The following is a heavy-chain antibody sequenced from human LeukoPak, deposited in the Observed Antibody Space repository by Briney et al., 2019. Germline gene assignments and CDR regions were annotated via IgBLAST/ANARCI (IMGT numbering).Heavy chain of an antibody. D-gene: IGHD3-22*01. CDR1: GFTFSNAW. CDR2: IKSKTDGGTT. J-gene: IGHJ3*01. V-gene: IGHV3-15*01. Sequence: GGSLRLSCAASGFTFSNAWMSWVRQAPGKGLEWVGRIKSKTDGGTTDYAAPVKGRFTISRDDSKNTLYLQMNSLKTEDTAVYYCTKDIRQYYDSSSVTAWGQGTMVTVSS. CDR3: TKDIRQYYDSSSVTA.